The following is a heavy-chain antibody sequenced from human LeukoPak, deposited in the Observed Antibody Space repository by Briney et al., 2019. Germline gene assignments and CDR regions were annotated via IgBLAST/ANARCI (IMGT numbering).Heavy chain of an antibody. CDR1: GGTLSNSA. D-gene: IGHD1-26*01. J-gene: IGHJ3*01. Sequence: RASVKVSCKASGGTLSNSAISWVRQAPGQGLEWVGQLIPTYGAPNYAHTFEDGVTPTSDESTSTVSMELASLRSDDTVMYYYARESRLFDSGGYCVFAAFDFWGQGTLVTVSS. CDR3: ARESRLFDSGGYCVFAAFDF. CDR2: LIPTYGAP. V-gene: IGHV1-69*13.